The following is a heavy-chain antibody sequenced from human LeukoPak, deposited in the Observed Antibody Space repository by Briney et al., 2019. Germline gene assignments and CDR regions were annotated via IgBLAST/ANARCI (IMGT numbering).Heavy chain of an antibody. V-gene: IGHV4-34*01. D-gene: IGHD6-19*01. CDR3: ARDSLAVAGTDY. CDR1: GGSFSGDF. J-gene: IGHJ4*02. Sequence: SETLSLTCAVYGGSFSGDFWSWIRQSPGKGLEWIGEINHGGSTTYNPSLQSRVTMSVDTSTNQISLKMTSVTAADTAVYYCARDSLAVAGTDYWGQGTLVTVSS. CDR2: INHGGST.